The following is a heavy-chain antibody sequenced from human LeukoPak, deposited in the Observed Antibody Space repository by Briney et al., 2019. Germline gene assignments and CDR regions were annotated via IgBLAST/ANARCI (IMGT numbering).Heavy chain of an antibody. D-gene: IGHD2-2*01. V-gene: IGHV3-23*01. CDR3: ARGGYCSSSICYSLNAFDI. Sequence: QTGGSLRLSCATSGFTFRTFGMSWVRQAPGKGLEWVSSISGSGGSTYYADSVKGRFTISRDNAKNSLYLQMNSLRAEDTAVYYCARGGYCSSSICYSLNAFDIWGQGTMFTVSS. CDR1: GFTFRTFG. J-gene: IGHJ3*02. CDR2: ISGSGGST.